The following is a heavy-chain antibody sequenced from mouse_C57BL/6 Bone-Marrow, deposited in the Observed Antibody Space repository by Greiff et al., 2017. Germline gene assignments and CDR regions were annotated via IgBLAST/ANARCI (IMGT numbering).Heavy chain of an antibody. CDR3: ASPYAGY. CDR2: IDPSDSYT. CDR1: GYTFTSYW. Sequence: VQLQQPGAELVMPGASVKLSCKASGYTFTSYWMHWVKQRPGQGLEWIGEIDPSDSYTNYNQKFKGKSTLAVDKSSSPAYMQLSSLTSEDSAVYYCASPYAGYWGQGTTLTVSS. D-gene: IGHD1-1*01. J-gene: IGHJ2*01. V-gene: IGHV1-69*01.